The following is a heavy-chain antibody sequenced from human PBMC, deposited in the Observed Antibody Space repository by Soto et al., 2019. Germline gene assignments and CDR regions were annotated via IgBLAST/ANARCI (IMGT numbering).Heavy chain of an antibody. CDR1: GYTFTSYY. D-gene: IGHD3-3*01. Sequence: QVQLVQYGAEVKKPGASVKVACKASGYTFTSYYMHWVRQAPGQGLEWMGIINPSGDSTSYAQNFQGRVTRTRDTSTNTVYMEVSSLRSEDTAVYYCARSKTYYDFWSDNWGQGTLVTVSS. V-gene: IGHV1-46*01. J-gene: IGHJ4*02. CDR2: INPSGDST. CDR3: ARSKTYYDFWSDN.